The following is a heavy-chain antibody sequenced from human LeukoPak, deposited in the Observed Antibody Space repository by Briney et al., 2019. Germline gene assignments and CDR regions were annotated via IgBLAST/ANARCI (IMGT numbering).Heavy chain of an antibody. CDR3: ARETLGAGLRAPDY. Sequence: GGSLRLSCAASGFTFRAFWFPWVRQVPGKGPVWASRVNDDGSKTFYPGSVKGRFTISRDNAKNTVYLQMNSLRVEDTAVYYCARETLGAGLRAPDYWGRGALVTVSS. CDR2: VNDDGSKT. V-gene: IGHV3-74*01. J-gene: IGHJ4*02. CDR1: GFTFRAFW. D-gene: IGHD1-1*01.